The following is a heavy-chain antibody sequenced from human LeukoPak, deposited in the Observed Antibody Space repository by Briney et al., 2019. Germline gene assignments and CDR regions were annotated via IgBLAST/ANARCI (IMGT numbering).Heavy chain of an antibody. D-gene: IGHD3-22*01. V-gene: IGHV3-9*01. CDR2: ISWNSDGI. CDR1: GFTFDDYA. CDR3: AKGVDSNGYSPLDY. J-gene: IGHJ4*02. Sequence: GRSLRLSCAASGFTFDDYAMQWVRQAPGKGLEWVSGISWNSDGIGYADSVKGRFTISRDNAKNSLYLQMNSLRAEDTALYYCAKGVDSNGYSPLDYWGQGTLVTVSS.